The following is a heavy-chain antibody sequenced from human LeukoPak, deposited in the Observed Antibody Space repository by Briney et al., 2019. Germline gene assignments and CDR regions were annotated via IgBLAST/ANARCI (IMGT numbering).Heavy chain of an antibody. Sequence: ASVKVSCKASGYTFTRYDINWVRQATGQGLEWMGWMNPNSSNTGHAQKFQGRVTMTRNTSISTAYMELSSLRSEDTAVYYCARERRGFRFDPWGQGTLVTVSS. D-gene: IGHD3-10*01. CDR3: ARERRGFRFDP. CDR1: GYTFTRYD. J-gene: IGHJ5*02. V-gene: IGHV1-8*01. CDR2: MNPNSSNT.